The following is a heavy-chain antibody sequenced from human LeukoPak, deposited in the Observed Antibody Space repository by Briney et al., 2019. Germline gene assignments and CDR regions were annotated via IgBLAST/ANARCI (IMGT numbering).Heavy chain of an antibody. Sequence: ASVKVSCKASGYAFTSYYLHWVRQAPGQGLEWMGIIHPTVGDTTYAQKFQGRVTMTRDMSTGTVYMDLSSLRSEDTAVYYCARYGFSSVWQGGWHAFDIWGQGTTVTVSS. J-gene: IGHJ3*02. CDR2: IHPTVGDT. D-gene: IGHD6-25*01. CDR1: GYAFTSYY. CDR3: ARYGFSSVWQGGWHAFDI. V-gene: IGHV1-46*01.